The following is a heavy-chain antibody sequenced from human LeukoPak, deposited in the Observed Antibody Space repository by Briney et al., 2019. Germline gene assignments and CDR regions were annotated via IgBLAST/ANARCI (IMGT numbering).Heavy chain of an antibody. CDR2: ISGSGGST. CDR1: GFTFSSYA. J-gene: IGHJ3*02. CDR3: AKVYSSGYYYQRYDAFDI. Sequence: GGSLRLSCAASGFTFSSYAMSWVRQAPGKGLEWVSAISGSGGSTYYADSVKGRFTISRDNSKSTLYLQMNSLRAEDTAVYYCAKVYSSGYYYQRYDAFDIWGQGTMVTVSS. D-gene: IGHD3-22*01. V-gene: IGHV3-23*01.